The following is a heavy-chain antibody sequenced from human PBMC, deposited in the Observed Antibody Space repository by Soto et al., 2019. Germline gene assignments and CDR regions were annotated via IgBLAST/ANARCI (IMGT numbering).Heavy chain of an antibody. CDR1: GFXFSNYA. CDR3: ARSYELVLDYYYYYDMDV. J-gene: IGHJ6*02. CDR2: ISFDGSNK. Sequence: GGSLXLSCAASGFXFSNYAMHWVRQAPGKGLERVAVISFDGSNKYYGDSMKGRFTISRDNSKNTLYLQMNSLRAEDTAVYYCARSYELVLDYYYYYDMDVWGQGTTVTVSS. D-gene: IGHD6-13*01. V-gene: IGHV3-30-3*01.